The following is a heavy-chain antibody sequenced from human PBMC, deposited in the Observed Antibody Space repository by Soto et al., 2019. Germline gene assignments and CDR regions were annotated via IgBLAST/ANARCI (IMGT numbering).Heavy chain of an antibody. CDR2: IYPGDSDT. J-gene: IGHJ6*03. Sequence: GESLKISCKGSGYSFTSYWIGWVRQMPGKGLEWMGIIYPGDSDTRYSPSFQGQVTISADKSISTAYLQWSSLKASDTAMYYCARQVGYCSSTSCLDYYSYMDVWGKGTTVTVSS. CDR1: GYSFTSYW. V-gene: IGHV5-51*01. CDR3: ARQVGYCSSTSCLDYYSYMDV. D-gene: IGHD2-2*01.